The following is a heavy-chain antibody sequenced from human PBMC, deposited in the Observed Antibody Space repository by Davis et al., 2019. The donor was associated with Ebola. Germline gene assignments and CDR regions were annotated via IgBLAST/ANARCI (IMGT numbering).Heavy chain of an antibody. CDR2: INHSGST. J-gene: IGHJ6*02. CDR1: GGSISSYY. CDR3: AKAYSGSHLLGTRSYYYGMDV. Sequence: MPSETLSLTCTVSGGSISSYYWSWIRQPPGKGLEWIGEINHSGSTNYNPSLKSRVTISVDTSKNQFSLKLSSVTAADTAVYYCAKAYSGSHLLGTRSYYYGMDVWGQGTTVTVSS. D-gene: IGHD1-26*01. V-gene: IGHV4-34*01.